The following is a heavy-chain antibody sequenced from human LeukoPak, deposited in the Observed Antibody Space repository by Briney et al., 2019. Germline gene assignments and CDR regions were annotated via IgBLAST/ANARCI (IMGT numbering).Heavy chain of an antibody. CDR2: IIPILGIA. D-gene: IGHD1-26*01. Sequence: SVKVSCKASGGTFSSYAISWVRQAPGQGPEWMGRIIPILGIANYAQKFQGRVTITADKSTSTAYMELSSLRSEDTAVYYCTSMGATSVDDYWGQGTLVTVSS. CDR3: TSMGATSVDDY. J-gene: IGHJ4*02. V-gene: IGHV1-69*04. CDR1: GGTFSSYA.